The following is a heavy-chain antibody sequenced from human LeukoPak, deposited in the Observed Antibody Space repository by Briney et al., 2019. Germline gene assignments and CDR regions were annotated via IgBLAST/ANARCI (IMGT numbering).Heavy chain of an antibody. V-gene: IGHV3-23*01. CDR3: ARQRGGSKNFDY. J-gene: IGHJ4*02. CDR2: LTASGGST. D-gene: IGHD3-10*01. Sequence: LSGGSLRLSCRASGFTFSSYAMSWVRQAPGKGLEWVSSLTASGGSTYYADSVKGRFTISRDNSMNTLYLQMNSLRAEDPAVYYCARQRGGSKNFDYWGQGILVTVSS. CDR1: GFTFSSYA.